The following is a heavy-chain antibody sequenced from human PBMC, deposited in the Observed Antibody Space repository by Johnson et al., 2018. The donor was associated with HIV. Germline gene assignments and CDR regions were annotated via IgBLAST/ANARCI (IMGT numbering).Heavy chain of an antibody. D-gene: IGHD2-21*01. CDR2: ISYDGSNE. Sequence: VQLVESGGGVVQPGRSLRLSCAASGFTFSSYAIHWVRQAPGKGLEWVAVISYDGSNEFYADSVKGRFTISRDNSKNTLYLQMNSLRAEDTAVYYCAREESIVVVIAIQAFEIWGQGTMVTVSS. CDR3: AREESIVVVIAIQAFEI. V-gene: IGHV3-30*04. CDR1: GFTFSSYA. J-gene: IGHJ3*02.